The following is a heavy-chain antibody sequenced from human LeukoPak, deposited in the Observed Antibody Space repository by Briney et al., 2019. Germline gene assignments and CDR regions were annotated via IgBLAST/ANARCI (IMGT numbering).Heavy chain of an antibody. D-gene: IGHD6-19*01. Sequence: SGGSLRLSCAASGFTFSSYGMHWVRQAPGKGLEWVAVIWYDGSNKYYADSVKGRFTISRDISKNTLYLQMNSLRAEDTAVYYCAKREGSSGWYGTHAFDIWGQGTMVTVSS. V-gene: IGHV3-33*06. CDR2: IWYDGSNK. CDR1: GFTFSSYG. CDR3: AKREGSSGWYGTHAFDI. J-gene: IGHJ3*02.